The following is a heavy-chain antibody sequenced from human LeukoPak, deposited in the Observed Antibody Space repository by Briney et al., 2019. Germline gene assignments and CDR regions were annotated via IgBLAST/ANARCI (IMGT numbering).Heavy chain of an antibody. CDR2: MNPNSGNT. D-gene: IGHD6-19*01. CDR1: GYTFTSYD. CDR3: ARGSSYSSGWYAFDI. V-gene: IGHV1-8*01. Sequence: ASVKVSCKASGYTFTSYDINWVRQATGQGLEWMGWMNPNSGNTGYAQKFQGRVTMTRNTSISTAYTELSSLRSEDTAVYYCARGSSYSSGWYAFDIRGQGTMVTVSS. J-gene: IGHJ3*02.